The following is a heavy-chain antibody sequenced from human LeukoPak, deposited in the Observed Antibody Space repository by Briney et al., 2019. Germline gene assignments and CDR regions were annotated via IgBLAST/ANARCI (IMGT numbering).Heavy chain of an antibody. CDR3: ARGRLGYYDRSGLDY. CDR2: IYYSGST. J-gene: IGHJ4*02. Sequence: SETLSLTCTVSGGSISSYYWNWIRQPPGKGLEWIGYIYYSGSTNYNPSLKSRVTTSVDTSKNQFSLELSSVTAADTAVYYCARGRLGYYDRSGLDYWGQGTLVTVSS. CDR1: GGSISSYY. D-gene: IGHD3-22*01. V-gene: IGHV4-59*01.